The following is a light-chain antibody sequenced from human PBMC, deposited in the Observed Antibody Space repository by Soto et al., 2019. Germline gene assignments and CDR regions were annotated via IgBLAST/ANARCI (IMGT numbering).Light chain of an antibody. V-gene: IGKV1-39*01. CDR3: QQSFSTPRT. CDR2: AAS. J-gene: IGKJ1*01. Sequence: DIQMTQSPSSQSASVGDRVTITCRASQSINSYLNWYQQKPGKAPKLLIYAASSLQSGVPSRFSGSGSETDFTLTITSLQPDDFATYYCQQSFSTPRTFGPGTRVDI. CDR1: QSINSY.